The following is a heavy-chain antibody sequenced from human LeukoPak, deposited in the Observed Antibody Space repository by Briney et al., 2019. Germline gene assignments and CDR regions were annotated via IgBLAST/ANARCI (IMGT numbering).Heavy chain of an antibody. D-gene: IGHD6-19*01. V-gene: IGHV3-23*01. Sequence: GGSLRLSCSASGFRFSSYAMSWVRQAPGKGLELVSVISCSDGSTYYADYVKGWFARSRKNSKTTLYLQMNSLRAEETDVFYCENRRGEAWLVGLYDAFDIWGQGTMVTVSS. CDR2: ISCSDGST. CDR3: ENRRGEAWLVGLYDAFDI. J-gene: IGHJ3*02. CDR1: GFRFSSYA.